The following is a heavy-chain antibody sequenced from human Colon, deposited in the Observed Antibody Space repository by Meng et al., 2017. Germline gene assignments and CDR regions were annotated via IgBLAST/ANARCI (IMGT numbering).Heavy chain of an antibody. J-gene: IGHJ5*02. Sequence: QVQPQQWGGGRLKPSDTPSPTFAVDGGSLSGYYWSCIRQPPRKGLGWIGEINHSGSTNSHPSLKSRVTISVDTSKNQFSLKLSSVTAADTAVYYCARRVRGVISWFDPWGQGTLVTVSS. V-gene: IGHV4-34*01. CDR2: INHSGST. CDR3: ARRVRGVISWFDP. D-gene: IGHD3-10*01. CDR1: GGSLSGYY.